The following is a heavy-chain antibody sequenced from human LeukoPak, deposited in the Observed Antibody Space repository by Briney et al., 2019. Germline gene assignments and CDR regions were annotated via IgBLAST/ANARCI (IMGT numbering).Heavy chain of an antibody. CDR1: GFTVSGNY. Sequence: GGSLRLSCAASGFTVSGNYMSWVRQAPGKGLEWVSVIYSGGSTYYADSVKGRFTISRDNSKNTLYLQMNSLRAEDTAVYYCAREIIAVAGIYYYYYMDVWGKGTTVTVSS. CDR3: AREIIAVAGIYYYYYMDV. J-gene: IGHJ6*03. CDR2: IYSGGST. V-gene: IGHV3-53*01. D-gene: IGHD6-19*01.